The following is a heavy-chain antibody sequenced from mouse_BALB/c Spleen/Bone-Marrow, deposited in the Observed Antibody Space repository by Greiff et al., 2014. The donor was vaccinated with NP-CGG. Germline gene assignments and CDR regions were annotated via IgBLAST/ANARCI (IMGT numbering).Heavy chain of an antibody. Sequence: EVQLQESGGGLVQPGGSLKLPCAASGFTFSNYGMSWVRQTPDKRLELVATINSDGGSTYYPDSVKGRFTIYRDTAKNTLYLQMSSLKSEETAMYYCVRGNYGNYVDYFDFWGQGTTLTVSS. CDR2: INSDGGST. CDR3: VRGNYGNYVDYFDF. V-gene: IGHV5-6-3*01. J-gene: IGHJ2*01. D-gene: IGHD2-1*01. CDR1: GFTFSNYG.